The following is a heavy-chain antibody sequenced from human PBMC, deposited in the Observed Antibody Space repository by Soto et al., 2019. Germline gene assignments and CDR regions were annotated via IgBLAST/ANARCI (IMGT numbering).Heavy chain of an antibody. CDR2: ISYDGSNK. CDR1: GFTFSSYG. CDR3: AKDQRGQNDVLLWFGELSPLFDY. D-gene: IGHD3-10*01. V-gene: IGHV3-30*18. Sequence: SGGCLRLSCAASGFTFSSYGMHWVRQAPGKGLEWVAVISYDGSNKYYADSVKGRFTISRDNSKNTLYLQMNSLRAEDTAVYYCAKDQRGQNDVLLWFGELSPLFDYWGQGTLVTVSS. J-gene: IGHJ4*02.